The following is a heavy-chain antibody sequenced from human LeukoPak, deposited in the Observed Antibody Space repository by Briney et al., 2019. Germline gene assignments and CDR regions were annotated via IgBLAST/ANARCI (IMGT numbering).Heavy chain of an antibody. CDR1: GYTFTSYA. CDR2: ISSYNGNT. V-gene: IGHV1-18*01. Sequence: ASVKVSCKASGYTFTSYAMNWVRQAPGQGLEWMGWISSYNGNTNYAQKLQGRVTMTTDTSTSAAYMELRSLRSDDTAVYYCARHTLYGSGSYYDYYFDYWGQGTLVTVSS. J-gene: IGHJ4*02. CDR3: ARHTLYGSGSYYDYYFDY. D-gene: IGHD3-10*01.